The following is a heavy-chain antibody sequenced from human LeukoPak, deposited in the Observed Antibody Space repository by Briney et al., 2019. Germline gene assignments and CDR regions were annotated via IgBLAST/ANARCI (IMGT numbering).Heavy chain of an antibody. Sequence: GGSLRLSCAVSGFTVSHNYMSWVRQAPGKGLEWVSVLYTGGDTYYADSVKGRFTISRDNSKNTLYLQMNSLRAEDTAVYYCARRNYYAGDYAFDLWGQGTMVTVSS. D-gene: IGHD3-10*01. J-gene: IGHJ3*01. CDR3: ARRNYYAGDYAFDL. V-gene: IGHV3-53*01. CDR1: GFTVSHNY. CDR2: LYTGGDT.